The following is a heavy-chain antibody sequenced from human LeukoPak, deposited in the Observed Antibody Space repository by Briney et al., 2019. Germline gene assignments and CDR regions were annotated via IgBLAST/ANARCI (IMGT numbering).Heavy chain of an antibody. CDR1: GFTFSSYS. CDR2: ISSSSSYI. CDR3: ARGIAARPNWFDP. J-gene: IGHJ5*02. V-gene: IGHV3-21*01. Sequence: GGSLRLSCAASGFTFSSYSMNWVRQAPGKGLEWVSSISSSSSYIYYADLVKGRFTISRDNAKNSLYLQMNSLRAEDTAVYYCARGIAARPNWFDPWGQGTLVTVSS. D-gene: IGHD6-6*01.